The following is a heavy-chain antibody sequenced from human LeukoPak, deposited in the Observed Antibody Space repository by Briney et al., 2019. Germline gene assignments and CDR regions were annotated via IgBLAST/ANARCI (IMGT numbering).Heavy chain of an antibody. CDR1: GVTFNNYV. CDR2: VSGSGTYT. Sequence: GGSLRLSCEASGVTFNNYVMTWVRQAPGKGLEWVSVVSGSGTYTYYADSLKGRFTISRDNSKNTLYLEMKSLRADDTATYYCAKPISGGLAVTADWFHPWGQGTLVGVSS. CDR3: AKPISGGLAVTADWFHP. J-gene: IGHJ5*01. D-gene: IGHD6-19*01. V-gene: IGHV3-23*01.